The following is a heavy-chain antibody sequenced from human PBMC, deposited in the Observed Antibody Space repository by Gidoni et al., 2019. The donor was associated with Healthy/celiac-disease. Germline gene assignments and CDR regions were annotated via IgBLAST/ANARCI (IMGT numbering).Heavy chain of an antibody. V-gene: IGHV4-61*01. D-gene: IGHD5-18*01. CDR3: ARAPGRLWLLDY. CDR2: IYYSGST. J-gene: IGHJ4*02. CDR1: GGSVSSGSYY. Sequence: QVQLQESGPGLVKPSETLSLTCTVSGGSVSSGSYYWSWIRQPPGKGLEWIGYIYYSGSTNYNPSLKSRVTISVDTSKNQFSLKLSSVTAADTAVYYCARAPGRLWLLDYWGQGTLVTVSS.